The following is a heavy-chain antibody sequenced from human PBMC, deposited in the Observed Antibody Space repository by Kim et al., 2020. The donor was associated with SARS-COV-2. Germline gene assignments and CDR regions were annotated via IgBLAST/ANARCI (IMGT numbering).Heavy chain of an antibody. CDR2: ISSSGNFI. V-gene: IGHV3-21*01. J-gene: IGHJ4*02. CDR1: GFTFSIYS. CDR3: ARRSLAGVDY. D-gene: IGHD6-13*01. Sequence: GGSLRLSCAASGFTFSIYSMNWVRQAPGKGLEWVSSISSSGNFIYYADSVKGRFTISRDNAKNSLYLQMNSLRAEDTAVYYCARRSLAGVDYWGQGTLVTVSS.